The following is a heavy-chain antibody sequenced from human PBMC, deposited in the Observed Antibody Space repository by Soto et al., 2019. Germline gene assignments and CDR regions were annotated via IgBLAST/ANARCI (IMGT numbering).Heavy chain of an antibody. J-gene: IGHJ5*02. CDR2: TYFRSKWYN. D-gene: IGHD5-12*01. CDR3: AKGDNLGPTTGYAFHP. V-gene: IGHV6-1*01. CDR1: GDSGSSNTAS. Sequence: PLQNLSLTCAMSGDSGSSNTASWNWIRQSPSRGLEWLGRTYFRSKWYNDYAVSVKSRIIINPDTSNNQFSLQLNSVTPEDTAVYFCAKGDNLGPTTGYAFHPRRHGIPVTVPP.